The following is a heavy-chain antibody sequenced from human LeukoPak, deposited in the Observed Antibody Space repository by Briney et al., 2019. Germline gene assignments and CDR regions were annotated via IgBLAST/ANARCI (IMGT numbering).Heavy chain of an antibody. CDR2: ISSDGSST. Sequence: GGSLRLSCAASGFTISSSWMHWVRQTPGKGPVWVSRISSDGSSTNYADSVKGRFSISRDNAKNTLYLQMNSLRAEDTAVYYCARVNSYGNYNYYYDMDVWGQGTTVIVSS. D-gene: IGHD5-18*01. CDR3: ARVNSYGNYNYYYDMDV. CDR1: GFTISSSW. J-gene: IGHJ6*02. V-gene: IGHV3-74*01.